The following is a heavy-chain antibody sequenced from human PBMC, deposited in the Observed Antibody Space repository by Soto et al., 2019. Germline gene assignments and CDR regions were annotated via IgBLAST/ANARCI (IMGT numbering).Heavy chain of an antibody. Sequence: EVQLVEPGGGLVQPGRSLRLSCAASGFTFDDYGMNWVRQAPGKGLEWVSSISWNSGNIVYADSVKGRFTISRDNAKNSLYLQMSSLRAAYTAFYYCAKGHTTAVFSYFDLWGRGVLVTVSS. J-gene: IGHJ2*01. CDR3: AKGHTTAVFSYFDL. D-gene: IGHD1-1*01. CDR1: GFTFDDYG. V-gene: IGHV3-9*01. CDR2: ISWNSGNI.